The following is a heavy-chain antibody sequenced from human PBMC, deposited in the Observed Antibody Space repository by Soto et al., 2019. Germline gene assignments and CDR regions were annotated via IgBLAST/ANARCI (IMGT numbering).Heavy chain of an antibody. V-gene: IGHV5-10-1*01. CDR1: GYSFASYW. CDR3: ARRLEVAGFDS. Sequence: GESLKISCQGSGYSFASYWINWVRQMPGKGLEWMGRIDPSDSYTDYSPSFKGHVTISVDKSTNTACLQWSSLKASDTAMYFCARRLEVAGFDSWGQGTLVTVSS. D-gene: IGHD6-19*01. CDR2: IDPSDSYT. J-gene: IGHJ4*02.